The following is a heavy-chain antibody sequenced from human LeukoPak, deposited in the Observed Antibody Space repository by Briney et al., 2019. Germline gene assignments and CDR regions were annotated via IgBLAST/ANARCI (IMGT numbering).Heavy chain of an antibody. CDR2: ITGSGGSA. J-gene: IGHJ4*02. D-gene: IGHD6-19*01. V-gene: IGHV3-23*01. CDR3: AKDPAVAGSFDY. Sequence: GGSLRLSCAASGFTFSTYAMSWVRQAPGKGLEWVSAITGSGGSAYYADSVKGRFTISRDNSKNTLNLQMNSLRAEDTAVYYCAKDPAVAGSFDYWGQGTLVTVSS. CDR1: GFTFSTYA.